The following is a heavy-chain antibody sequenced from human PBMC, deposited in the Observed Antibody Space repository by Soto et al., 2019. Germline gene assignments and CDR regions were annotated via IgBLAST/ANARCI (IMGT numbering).Heavy chain of an antibody. CDR3: ARGSSAVPAAMRTYYYYYYMDV. CDR1: GGTFSSYT. D-gene: IGHD2-2*01. J-gene: IGHJ6*03. CDR2: IIPILGIA. V-gene: IGHV1-69*02. Sequence: SVKVSCKASGGTFSSYTISWVRQAPGQGLEWMGRIIPILGIANYAQKFQGRVTITADKFTSTAYMELSSLRSEDTAVYYCARGSSAVPAAMRTYYYYYYMDVWGKGTTVTVSS.